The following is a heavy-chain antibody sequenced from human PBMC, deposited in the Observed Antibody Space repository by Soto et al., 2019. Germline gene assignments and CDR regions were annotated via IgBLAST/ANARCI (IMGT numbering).Heavy chain of an antibody. V-gene: IGHV7-4-1*01. CDR3: ARGKPGMVDY. Sequence: QVQLEQSGPELKKPGASVKVSCKASGYTFTSYAMNWVRQAPGQGLEWMGWINTNTGNPTYAQGFTGRFLFSLDAAVITAYLQIYSLRAEDTAMYYCARGKPGMVDYLGQGTLVTVSS. D-gene: IGHD2-8*01. CDR2: INTNTGNP. J-gene: IGHJ4*02. CDR1: GYTFTSYA.